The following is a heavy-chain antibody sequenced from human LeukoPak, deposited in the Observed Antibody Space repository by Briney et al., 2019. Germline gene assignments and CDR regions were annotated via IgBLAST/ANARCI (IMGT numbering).Heavy chain of an antibody. Sequence: PGASVKVSCKASGGTFSSYAISWVRQAPGQGLEWMGGIIPIFGTANYAQKFQGRVTVTADKSTSTAYMELSSLRSEDTAVYYCARDPIVMTTVTTLPGLKSRNVTTLYYYYMDVWGKGTTVTVSS. CDR3: ARDPIVMTTVTTLPGLKSRNVTTLYYYYMDV. V-gene: IGHV1-69*06. CDR1: GGTFSSYA. D-gene: IGHD4-17*01. J-gene: IGHJ6*03. CDR2: IIPIFGTA.